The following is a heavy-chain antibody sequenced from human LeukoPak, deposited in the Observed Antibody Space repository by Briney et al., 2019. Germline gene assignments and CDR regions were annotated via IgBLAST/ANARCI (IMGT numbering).Heavy chain of an antibody. D-gene: IGHD5-24*01. V-gene: IGHV1-69*04. CDR1: GGSFSAYA. Sequence: SVKVSCKASGGSFSAYALSWLRQAPGQGLEWMGRITPIFDITDYAQKFQGRVTITADKSTSTAYMGLISLRSEDTAIYFCARDHRDGYKNYFDYWGQGTLVTVSS. J-gene: IGHJ4*02. CDR3: ARDHRDGYKNYFDY. CDR2: ITPIFDIT.